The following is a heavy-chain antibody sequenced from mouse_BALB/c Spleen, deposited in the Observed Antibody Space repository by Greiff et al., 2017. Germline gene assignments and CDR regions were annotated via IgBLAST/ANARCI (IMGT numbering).Heavy chain of an antibody. CDR1: GFTFSSFG. CDR2: ISSGSSTI. Sequence: EVKLVESGGGLVQPGGSRKLSCAASGFTFSSFGMHWVRQAPEKGLEWVAYISSGSSTIYYADTVKGRFTISRDNPKNTLFLQMTSLRSEDTAMYYCARERNYYYGSSYIFDVWGEGTTVTVSS. CDR3: ARERNYYYGSSYIFDV. J-gene: IGHJ1*01. D-gene: IGHD1-1*01. V-gene: IGHV5-17*02.